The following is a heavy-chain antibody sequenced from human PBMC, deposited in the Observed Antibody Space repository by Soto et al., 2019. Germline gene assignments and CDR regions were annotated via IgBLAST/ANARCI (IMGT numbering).Heavy chain of an antibody. J-gene: IGHJ4*02. CDR2: INPNSGGT. V-gene: IGHV1-2*02. D-gene: IGHD3-16*01. Sequence: SVKVCCKASGYTFTGYYMHWVRQAPGQGLEWMGWINPNSGGTNYAQKFQGRVTMTRDTSISTAYMELSRLRSDDTAVYYCARDLTVWGNPVDYWGQGTLVTVSS. CDR1: GYTFTGYY. CDR3: ARDLTVWGNPVDY.